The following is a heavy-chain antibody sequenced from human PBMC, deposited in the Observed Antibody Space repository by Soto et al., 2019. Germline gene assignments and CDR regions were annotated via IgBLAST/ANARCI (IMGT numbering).Heavy chain of an antibody. D-gene: IGHD6-13*01. CDR3: ARLLDSSWYFDL. J-gene: IGHJ2*01. Sequence: SETLSLTCTVSGGSLNTDSSYWTWVRQPPGGGLEYLGYVYYTGVTNYNPSLKSRVTISLDMSKSQFFLTLSSVTPAGTATYYCARLLDSSWYFDLWGRGTLVTVSS. CDR2: VYYTGVT. CDR1: GGSLNTDSSY. V-gene: IGHV4-61*01.